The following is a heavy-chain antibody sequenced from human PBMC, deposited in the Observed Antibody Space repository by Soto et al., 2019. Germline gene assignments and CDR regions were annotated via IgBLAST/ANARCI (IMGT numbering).Heavy chain of an antibody. D-gene: IGHD2-2*01. CDR2: INLNSGGT. Sequence: ASVKVSCKASGYTFTGYYIHWVRQAPGQGLEWMGWINLNSGGTNYAQKFQGWVTMTRDTSISTAYMELSRLRSDDTAVYYCARDSSPQGFDYWGQGTLVTVS. V-gene: IGHV1-2*04. CDR1: GYTFTGYY. J-gene: IGHJ4*02. CDR3: ARDSSPQGFDY.